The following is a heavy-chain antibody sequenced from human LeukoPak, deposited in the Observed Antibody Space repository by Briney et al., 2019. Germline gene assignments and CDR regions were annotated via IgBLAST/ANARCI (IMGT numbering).Heavy chain of an antibody. V-gene: IGHV1-24*01. J-gene: IGHJ6*02. CDR1: GYTLTELS. Sequence: ASVKVSCKVSGYTLTELSMHWVRQAPGKGLEWMGGFDPEDGETIYAQKFQGRVTMTEDTSTDTAYMELSSLRSEDTAVYYCATERRGYSGYSPPLYYYYYGMDVWGQGTTVTVSS. CDR3: ATERRGYSGYSPPLYYYYYGMDV. CDR2: FDPEDGET. D-gene: IGHD5-12*01.